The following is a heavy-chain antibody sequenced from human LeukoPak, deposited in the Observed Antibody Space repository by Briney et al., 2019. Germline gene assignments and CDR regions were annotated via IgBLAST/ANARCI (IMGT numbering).Heavy chain of an antibody. CDR3: AKDIGQLVRWYFDL. CDR1: GFTLSSYA. CDR2: ISGSGGST. Sequence: GGSLRLSCAASGFTLSSYAMSWVRQAPGKGLEWVSAISGSGGSTYYADSVKGRFTISRDNSKNTLYLQMNSLRAEDTAVYYCAKDIGQLVRWYFDLWGRGTLVTVSS. V-gene: IGHV3-23*01. J-gene: IGHJ2*01. D-gene: IGHD6-13*01.